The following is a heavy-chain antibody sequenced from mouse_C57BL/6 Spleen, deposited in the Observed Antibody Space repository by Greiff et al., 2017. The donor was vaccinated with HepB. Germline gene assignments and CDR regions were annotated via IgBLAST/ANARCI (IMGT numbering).Heavy chain of an antibody. CDR1: GFTFSDYY. V-gene: IGHV5-16*01. J-gene: IGHJ1*03. Sequence: EVMLVESEGGLVQPGSSMKLSCTASGFTFSDYYMAWVRQVPEKGLEWVANINYDGSSTYYLDSLKSRFIISRDNAKNILYLQMSSLKSEDTATYYCARVTTVVVHWYFDVWGTGTTVTVSS. CDR3: ARVTTVVVHWYFDV. D-gene: IGHD1-1*01. CDR2: INYDGSST.